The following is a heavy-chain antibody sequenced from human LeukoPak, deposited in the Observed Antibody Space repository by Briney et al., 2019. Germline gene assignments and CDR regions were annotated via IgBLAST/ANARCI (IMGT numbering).Heavy chain of an antibody. V-gene: IGHV3-21*01. CDR2: ISSSSSYI. Sequence: PGGSLRLSCAASGFTFSSYSMNWARQAPGKGLEWVSSISSSSSYIYYADSVKGRFTISRDNAKNSLYLQMNSLRAEDTAVYFCARSKPTDYYYNGMDVWGQGTTVTVSS. CDR3: ARSKPTDYYYNGMDV. D-gene: IGHD1-14*01. J-gene: IGHJ6*02. CDR1: GFTFSSYS.